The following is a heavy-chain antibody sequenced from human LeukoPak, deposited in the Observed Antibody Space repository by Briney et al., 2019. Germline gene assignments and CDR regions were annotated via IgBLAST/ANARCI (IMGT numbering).Heavy chain of an antibody. J-gene: IGHJ4*02. V-gene: IGHV4-59*01. D-gene: IGHD6-6*01. CDR3: ARASKAARPVRYFDY. CDR2: IYYSGST. CDR1: GGSISSYY. Sequence: SETLSLTCTVSGGSISSYYWSWIRQPPGKGLEWIGYIYYSGSTNYNPSLKSRVTISVDTSKNQFSLKLSSVTAADTAVYYCARASKAARPVRYFDYWGQGTLVTVSS.